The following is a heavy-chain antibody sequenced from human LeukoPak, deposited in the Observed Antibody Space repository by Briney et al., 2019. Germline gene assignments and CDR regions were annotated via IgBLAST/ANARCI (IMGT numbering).Heavy chain of an antibody. J-gene: IGHJ4*02. D-gene: IGHD3-16*02. CDR3: ARRGYDYVWGSYRPYYFDY. CDR2: IYPGDSDT. CDR1: GYSFTSYW. Sequence: GESLKISCKGSGYSFTSYWIGWVRQMPGKGLVWMGIIYPGDSDTRYSPSFQGQVTISADKSISTAYLQWSSLKASDTAMYYCARRGYDYVWGSYRPYYFDYWGQGTLVTVSS. V-gene: IGHV5-51*01.